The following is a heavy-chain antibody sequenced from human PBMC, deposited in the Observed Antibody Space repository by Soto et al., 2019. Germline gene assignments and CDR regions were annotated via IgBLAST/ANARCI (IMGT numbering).Heavy chain of an antibody. CDR1: GFTFGDYA. CDR2: IRSKAYGGTT. V-gene: IGHV3-49*03. J-gene: IGHJ6*02. CDR3: TRERGSGSYYNLVEYYYYYGMDV. D-gene: IGHD3-10*01. Sequence: GGSLRLSCTASGFTFGDYAMSWFRQAPGKGLEWVGFIRSKAYGGTTEYAASVKGRFTISRDDSKSIAYLQMNSLKTEDTAVYYCTRERGSGSYYNLVEYYYYYGMDVWGQGTTVTVSS.